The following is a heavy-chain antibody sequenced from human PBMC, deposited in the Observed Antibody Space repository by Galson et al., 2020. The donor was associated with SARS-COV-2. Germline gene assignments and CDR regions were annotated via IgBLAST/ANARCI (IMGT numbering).Heavy chain of an antibody. CDR1: GFTFSSYG. CDR3: ARGSDYYDNSGYYTCFDY. V-gene: IGHV3-33*01. J-gene: IGHJ4*02. D-gene: IGHD3-22*01. CDR2: IWYDGSNK. Sequence: GESLKISCAASGFTFSSYGMHWVRQAPGKGLEWVAVIWYDGSNKYYADSVKGRFTISRDNSKNTLYLQMNSLRAEDTAVYYCARGSDYYDNSGYYTCFDYWGQGTLVTVSS.